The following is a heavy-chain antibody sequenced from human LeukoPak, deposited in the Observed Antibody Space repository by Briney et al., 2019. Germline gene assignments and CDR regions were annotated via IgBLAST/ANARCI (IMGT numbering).Heavy chain of an antibody. J-gene: IGHJ3*02. V-gene: IGHV4-34*01. CDR2: INHSGST. CDR3: ATELGSNAFDI. CDR1: GGSFSGYY. D-gene: IGHD7-27*01. Sequence: KASETLSLTCAVYGGSFSGYYWSWIRQPPGKGLEWIGEINHSGSTNYNPSLKSRATISVDTSKNQFSLKLSSVTAADTAVYYCATELGSNAFDIWGQGTMVTVSS.